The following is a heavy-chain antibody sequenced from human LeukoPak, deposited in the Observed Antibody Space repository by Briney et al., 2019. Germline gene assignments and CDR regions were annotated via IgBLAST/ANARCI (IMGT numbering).Heavy chain of an antibody. CDR2: ISGSGGST. V-gene: IGHV3-23*01. CDR1: GFTFSSYA. CDR3: ARVGRNWFDP. J-gene: IGHJ5*02. Sequence: GGSLRLSCAASGFTFSSYAMSWVRQAPGKGLEWVSVISGSGGSTYYADSVKGRFTISRDNAKNSLSLQMNSLRAEDTAVYYCARVGRNWFDPWGQGTLVTVSS. D-gene: IGHD1-1*01.